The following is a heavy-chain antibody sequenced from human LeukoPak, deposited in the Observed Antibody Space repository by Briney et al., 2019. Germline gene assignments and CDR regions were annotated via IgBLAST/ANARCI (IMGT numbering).Heavy chain of an antibody. D-gene: IGHD2-2*01. J-gene: IGHJ5*02. Sequence: SETLSLTCAVSGYSISSGYYWGWIRQPPGKGLEWIGSIYHSGSTYYNPSLKSRVTISVDTSKNQFSLKLSSVTAADTAVYYCARQDIVVVPAAIAWFDPWGQGTLVTVSP. V-gene: IGHV4-38-2*01. CDR2: IYHSGST. CDR3: ARQDIVVVPAAIAWFDP. CDR1: GYSISSGYY.